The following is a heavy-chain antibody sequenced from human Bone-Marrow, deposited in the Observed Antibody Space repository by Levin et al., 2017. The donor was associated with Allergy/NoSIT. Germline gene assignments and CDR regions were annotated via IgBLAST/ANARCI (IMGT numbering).Heavy chain of an antibody. CDR1: GGSFSGYY. CDR2: INHSGST. D-gene: IGHD3-22*01. V-gene: IGHV4-34*01. CDR3: ARTDSSGSPVGAFDI. Sequence: GSLRLSCAVYGGSFSGYYWSWIRQPPGKGLEWFGEINHSGSTNYNPSLKSRVTISVDTSKNQFSLKLSSVTAADTAVYYCARTDSSGSPVGAFDIWGQGTMVTVSS. J-gene: IGHJ3*02.